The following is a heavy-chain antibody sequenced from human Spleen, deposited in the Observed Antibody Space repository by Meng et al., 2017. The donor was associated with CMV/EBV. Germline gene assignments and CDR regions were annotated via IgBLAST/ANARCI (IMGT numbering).Heavy chain of an antibody. Sequence: CTVSGGSISSGGYSWGWIRQHPGKGLEWIGYIYYSGSTYYNPSLKSRVTISVDTSKNQFSLNLSSVTAADTAVYYCAREGSSNWFDPWGQGTLVTVSS. CDR2: IYYSGST. CDR3: AREGSSNWFDP. CDR1: GGSISSGGYS. D-gene: IGHD6-6*01. V-gene: IGHV4-31*03. J-gene: IGHJ5*02.